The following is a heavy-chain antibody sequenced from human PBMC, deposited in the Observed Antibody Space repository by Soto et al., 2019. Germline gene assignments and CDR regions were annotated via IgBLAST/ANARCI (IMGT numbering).Heavy chain of an antibody. J-gene: IGHJ4*02. CDR2: ISAYNGNT. Sequence: ASVKVSCKASGYTFTSYGINWVRQAPGQGLEWMGWISAYNGNTNYAQKLQGRVTMTTDTSTSTAYMELRSLRSDDTAVYYCARVMSGYGDYEQVDYWGQGTLVTVSS. D-gene: IGHD4-17*01. CDR3: ARVMSGYGDYEQVDY. CDR1: GYTFTSYG. V-gene: IGHV1-18*01.